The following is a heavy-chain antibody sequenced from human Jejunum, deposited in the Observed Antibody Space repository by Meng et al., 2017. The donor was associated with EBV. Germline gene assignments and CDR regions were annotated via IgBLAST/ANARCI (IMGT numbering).Heavy chain of an antibody. V-gene: IGHV6-1*01. CDR2: TYYWSKWST. Sequence: QVPLEESRPVVVKPSQTRSLNCDNSVDSVSNIGVTWNWIRQSRSSGLEWLGRTYYWSKWSTDYILSVRSRITINADTSRNRFSLQLNSVTPEDTAIYYCARGAMAGRPLSSWGQGTLVTVSS. CDR1: VDSVSNIGVT. CDR3: ARGAMAGRPLSS. J-gene: IGHJ1*01. D-gene: IGHD6-19*01.